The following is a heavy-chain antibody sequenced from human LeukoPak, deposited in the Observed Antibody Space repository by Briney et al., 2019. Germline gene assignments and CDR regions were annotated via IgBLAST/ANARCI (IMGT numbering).Heavy chain of an antibody. V-gene: IGHV3-13*01. Sequence: GGSLGLSCAASGFTFSSYDMHWVRQATGKGLEWVSAIGTAGDTYYPGSVKGRFTISRENAKNSLYLQMNSLRAGDTAVYYCARDLYYYDSSGYYTHYGMDVWGQGTTVTVSS. CDR1: GFTFSSYD. J-gene: IGHJ6*02. CDR2: IGTAGDT. CDR3: ARDLYYYDSSGYYTHYGMDV. D-gene: IGHD3-22*01.